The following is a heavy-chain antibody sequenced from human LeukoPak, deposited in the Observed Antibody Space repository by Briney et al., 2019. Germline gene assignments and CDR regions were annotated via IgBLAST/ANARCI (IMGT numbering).Heavy chain of an antibody. D-gene: IGHD3-10*01. CDR3: ARGTVRYSFDY. CDR2: VYSGGST. Sequence: PGGSLRLSCAASGFTVSSNYMSWVRQAPGEGLEWVSIVYSGGSTYYADSVKGRFTISRDNSKNTRYLQMNSRRGEDTAVYYCARGTVRYSFDYWGQGTLVTVS. V-gene: IGHV3-66*02. CDR1: GFTVSSNY. J-gene: IGHJ4*02.